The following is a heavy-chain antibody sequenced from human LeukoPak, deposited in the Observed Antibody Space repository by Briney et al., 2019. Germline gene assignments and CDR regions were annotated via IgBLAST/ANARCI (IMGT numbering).Heavy chain of an antibody. Sequence: GGSLRLSCAASGFTFSSYGMHWVRQAPGKGLEWVAVISYDGSNKYYADSVKGRFTISRDNSKNTLYLQMNSLRAEDTAVYYCARLVGGSSRPFDCWGQGTLVTVSS. CDR1: GFTFSSYG. D-gene: IGHD6-13*01. V-gene: IGHV3-30*03. CDR3: ARLVGGSSRPFDC. CDR2: ISYDGSNK. J-gene: IGHJ4*02.